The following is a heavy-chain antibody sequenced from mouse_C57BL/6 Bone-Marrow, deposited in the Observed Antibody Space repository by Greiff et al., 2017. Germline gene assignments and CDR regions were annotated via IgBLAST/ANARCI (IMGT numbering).Heavy chain of an antibody. CDR3: TRDAITTVVDRFAY. D-gene: IGHD1-1*01. CDR2: IRNKANNHAT. Sequence: EVKVEESGGGLVQPGGSMKLSCAASGFTFSDAWMDWVRQSPGKGLEWVAEIRNKANNHATYYAESVKGRFTISRDDSKSSVYLQMNSLRAEDTGIYYCTRDAITTVVDRFAYWGQGTLVTVSA. CDR1: GFTFSDAW. J-gene: IGHJ3*01. V-gene: IGHV6-6*01.